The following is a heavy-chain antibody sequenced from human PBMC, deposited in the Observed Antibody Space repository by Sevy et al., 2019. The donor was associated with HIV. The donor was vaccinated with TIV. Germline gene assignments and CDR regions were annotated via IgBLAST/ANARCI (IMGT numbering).Heavy chain of an antibody. CDR1: GFTFSGSA. CDR2: IRSKANSYAT. J-gene: IGHJ6*02. D-gene: IGHD4-17*01. CDR3: TSNPKNDYAKDYYYYGMDV. V-gene: IGHV3-73*01. Sequence: GGSLRLSCAASGFTFSGSAMHWVRQASGKGLEWVGRIRSKANSYATAYAASVKGRFTISRDDSTNTAYLQMNSLKTADTAVYYCTSNPKNDYAKDYYYYGMDVWGQGTTVTVSS.